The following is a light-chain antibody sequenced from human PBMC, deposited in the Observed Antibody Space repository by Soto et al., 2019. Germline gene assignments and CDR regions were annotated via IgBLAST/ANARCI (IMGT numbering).Light chain of an antibody. CDR2: KAS. Sequence: DIQMTQSPSTLSASVGDRVTITCRANQSINSWLAWYQQKPGKAPKLLIYKASSLESGVPSRFSGSGSGTEFTLTISSLQPDDLATYYCQQYNSYPITFGPGTKVDIK. CDR1: QSINSW. CDR3: QQYNSYPIT. V-gene: IGKV1-5*03. J-gene: IGKJ3*01.